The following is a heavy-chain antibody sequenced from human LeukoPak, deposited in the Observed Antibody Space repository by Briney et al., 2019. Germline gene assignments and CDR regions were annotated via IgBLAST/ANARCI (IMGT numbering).Heavy chain of an antibody. CDR1: GFTFSSYA. V-gene: IGHV3-30*04. CDR2: TSYDGRNK. CDR3: ARDGQSPARCLFGMCYYYMDV. D-gene: IGHD3-16*01. J-gene: IGHJ6*03. Sequence: GGSLRLSCVASGFTFSSYALHWVRQAPGKGLECVAVTSYDGRNKYYADSVKGRFTISRDNSKSTLYLQMNNLRPEDTAVYYCARDGQSPARCLFGMCYYYMDVWGTGTTVTVSS.